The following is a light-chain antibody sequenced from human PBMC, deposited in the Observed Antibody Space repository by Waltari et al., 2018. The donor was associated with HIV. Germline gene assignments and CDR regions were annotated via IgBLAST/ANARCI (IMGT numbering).Light chain of an antibody. V-gene: IGLV1-44*01. CDR3: SAWDDSLMATV. CDR2: GHK. CDR1: FSNIGANT. Sequence: QSVMSHPPSASGTPGQTVTISCSGRFSNIGANTVNWYQQIPGTAPRLLIYGHKQRPSGVPDRFSGSRSGTSASLTIGGLQSEDEADYYCSAWDDSLMATVFGTGTRVTVL. J-gene: IGLJ1*01.